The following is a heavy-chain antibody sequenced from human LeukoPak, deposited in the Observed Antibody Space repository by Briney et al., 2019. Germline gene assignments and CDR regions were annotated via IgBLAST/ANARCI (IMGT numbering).Heavy chain of an antibody. CDR1: GFSLSTRGVG. Sequence: SGPTLVKPTQTLTLTCTFSGFSLSTRGVGVGWIRQPPGKALEWLALIYWDDDKRYSPSLKSRLTITKDTSKNQVVLTMTNMDPVDTATYYCALQYYDILTGSYLGYFDYWGQGTLVTVSS. CDR3: ALQYYDILTGSYLGYFDY. D-gene: IGHD3-9*01. CDR2: IYWDDDK. J-gene: IGHJ4*02. V-gene: IGHV2-5*02.